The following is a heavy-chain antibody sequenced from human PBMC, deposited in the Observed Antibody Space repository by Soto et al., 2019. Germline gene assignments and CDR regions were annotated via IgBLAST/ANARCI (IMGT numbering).Heavy chain of an antibody. CDR1: GFTFSSYG. D-gene: IGHD6-19*01. CDR2: IWYDGSYK. J-gene: IGHJ4*02. Sequence: QVQLVESGGGVVQPGRSLRLSCGASGFTFSSYGMHWVRXXXXXXXXWVAVIWYDGSYKYYADSVKGRFTISRDNSKXXXXLXXXXXXXXXXXXXXXARDRYSXAWYDLDYWGQGTLVTVSS. CDR3: ARDRYSXAWYDLDY. V-gene: IGHV3-33*01.